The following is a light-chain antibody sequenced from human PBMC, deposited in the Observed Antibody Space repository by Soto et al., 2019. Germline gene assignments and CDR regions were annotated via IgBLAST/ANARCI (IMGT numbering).Light chain of an antibody. CDR3: QQYNNWPQRT. CDR1: QSVSSN. Sequence: EIVMTQSPATLSVSPGERATLSCRASQSVSSNLAWYQQKPGQAPRLLIYGASTRATGIPARFSGSGSGTECTLTISSLQYEDFAVYYCQQYNNWPQRTFGQGTKVEIK. CDR2: GAS. J-gene: IGKJ1*01. V-gene: IGKV3-15*01.